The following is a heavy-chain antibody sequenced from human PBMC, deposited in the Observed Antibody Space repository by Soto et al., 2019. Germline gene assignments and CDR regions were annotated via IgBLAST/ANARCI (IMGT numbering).Heavy chain of an antibody. V-gene: IGHV1-69*13. CDR3: ARGYCSGGSCYPGHGMDV. Sequence: SVKVSCKASGGTFSSYAISWVRQAPGQGLEWMGGIIPIFGTANYAQKFQGRVTITADESTSTAYMELSSLRSEDMAVYYCARGYCSGGSCYPGHGMDVWGQGTTVTVSS. J-gene: IGHJ6*02. CDR2: IIPIFGTA. CDR1: GGTFSSYA. D-gene: IGHD2-15*01.